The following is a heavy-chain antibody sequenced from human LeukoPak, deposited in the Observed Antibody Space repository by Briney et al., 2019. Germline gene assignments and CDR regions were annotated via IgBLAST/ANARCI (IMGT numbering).Heavy chain of an antibody. D-gene: IGHD6-6*01. V-gene: IGHV5-51*01. CDR1: GSFCTSYW. Sequence: GAPLQISGEGSGSFCTSYWIGCGRQLPGKLLEWMGIIYTGDSDTKYSPSFQGQVTHSAHKSISTAYLQGSSLTASDTAMYYCPRLYYSSSYPSDYRGEGTLVTDS. J-gene: IGHJ4*02. CDR2: IYTGDSDT. CDR3: PRLYYSSSYPSDY.